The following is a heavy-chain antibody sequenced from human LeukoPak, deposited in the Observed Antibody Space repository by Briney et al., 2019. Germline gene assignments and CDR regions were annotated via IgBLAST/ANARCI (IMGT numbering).Heavy chain of an antibody. CDR2: IIPIFGTA. Sequence: ASVKASCKASGGTFSSYAISWVRQAPGQGLEWMGGIIPIFGTANYAQKFQGRVTITADESTSTAYMELSSLRSEDTAVYYCATSDDFWSGYQPPLYYYYMDVWGKGTTVTVSS. CDR3: ATSDDFWSGYQPPLYYYYMDV. J-gene: IGHJ6*03. V-gene: IGHV1-69*13. CDR1: GGTFSSYA. D-gene: IGHD3-3*01.